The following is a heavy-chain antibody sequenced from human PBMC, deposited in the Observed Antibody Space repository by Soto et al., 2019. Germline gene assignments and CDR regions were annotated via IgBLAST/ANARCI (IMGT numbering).Heavy chain of an antibody. CDR2: VYHTGTT. Sequence: QLQLRESGPGLVKPSETLSLTCTVSGASISSITHFWGWVRQSPGKGLDWIGNVYHTGTTHYNPSLKNRATISVDTSKDQFSLQLTSVTAADTAVYYCARQTSRITVASHGGSNWFDPWGPGTLVIVSS. CDR3: ARQTSRITVASHGGSNWFDP. V-gene: IGHV4-39*01. J-gene: IGHJ5*02. D-gene: IGHD1-20*01. CDR1: GASISSITHF.